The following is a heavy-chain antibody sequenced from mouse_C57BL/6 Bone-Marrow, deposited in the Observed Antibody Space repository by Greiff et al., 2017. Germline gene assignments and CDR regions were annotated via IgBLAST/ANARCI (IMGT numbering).Heavy chain of an antibody. J-gene: IGHJ1*03. CDR1: GFTFSSYG. CDR2: ISSGGSYT. V-gene: IGHV5-6*01. CDR3: ARHGYSNYDWYFDV. Sequence: EVQLMESGGDLVKPGGSLKLSCAASGFTFSSYGMSWVRQTPDKRLEWVATISSGGSYTYYPDSVKGRFTISRDNAKNTLYLQMSSLKSEDTAMYYCARHGYSNYDWYFDVWGTGTTVTVSS. D-gene: IGHD2-5*01.